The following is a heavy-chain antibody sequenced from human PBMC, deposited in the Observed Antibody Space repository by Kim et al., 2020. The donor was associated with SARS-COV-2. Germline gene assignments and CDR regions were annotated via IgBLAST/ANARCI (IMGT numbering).Heavy chain of an antibody. V-gene: IGHV4-59*09. J-gene: IGHJ4*02. D-gene: IGHD5-18*01. Sequence: SGSTNHTPALKSRVTRSVDTSKNQFSLKLRSVTAADTAVYYCARGDGYDYWGQGTLVTVSS. CDR3: ARGDGYDY. CDR2: SGST.